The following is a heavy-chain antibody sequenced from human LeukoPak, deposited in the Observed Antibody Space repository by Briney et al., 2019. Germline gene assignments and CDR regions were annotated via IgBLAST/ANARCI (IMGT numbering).Heavy chain of an antibody. V-gene: IGHV1-8*01. CDR2: MNPNSGNT. Sequence: ASVKVSCKASGYTFTSYDINWVRQATGQGLEWMGWMNPNSGNTGYAQKFQGRVTMTRNTSISTAYMELSSLRSDDTAVYYCARDRQFPSHYYYDSSDPEGFYFDYWGQGTLVTVSS. J-gene: IGHJ4*02. D-gene: IGHD3-22*01. CDR1: GYTFTSYD. CDR3: ARDRQFPSHYYYDSSDPEGFYFDY.